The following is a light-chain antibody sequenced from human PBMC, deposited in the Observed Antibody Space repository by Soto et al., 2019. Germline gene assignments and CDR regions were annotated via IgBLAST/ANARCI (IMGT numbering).Light chain of an antibody. V-gene: IGKV1-5*03. Sequence: EIRLTQSPSTLFASVGERFTIPCGPSRGFGIGLAWYQQKPGKAPYLLIYKASSLEGGVPSRFSGSGSGTEFNITISSLQPDDFATYYCQQYNAYPLTFGGGTTVEIK. CDR3: QQYNAYPLT. CDR2: KAS. J-gene: IGKJ4*01. CDR1: RGFGIG.